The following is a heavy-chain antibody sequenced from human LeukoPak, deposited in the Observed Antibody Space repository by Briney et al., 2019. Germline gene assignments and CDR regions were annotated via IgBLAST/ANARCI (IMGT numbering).Heavy chain of an antibody. CDR2: IRYDGSNK. CDR1: GFTFSSYG. J-gene: IGHJ4*02. V-gene: IGHV3-30*02. D-gene: IGHD1-26*01. Sequence: GGSLRLSCAASGFTFSSYGMHWVRQAPGKGLEWVTFIRYDGSNKYYADSVKGRFTISRDNSKNTLYLQMNSLRAEDTAVYYCARDGKWEPSSYYFDYWGQGTLVTVSS. CDR3: ARDGKWEPSSYYFDY.